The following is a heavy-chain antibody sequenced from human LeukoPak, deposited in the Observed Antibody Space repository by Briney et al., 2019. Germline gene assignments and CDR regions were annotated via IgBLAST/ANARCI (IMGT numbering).Heavy chain of an antibody. Sequence: SVKVSCKASGGTFSSYAISWVRQAPGQGLEWMGRIIPILGIANYAQKFQGRVTITADKSTSTAYMELSSLRSEDTAVYYCARVLKESIVVVPAAISGWFDPWGQGTLVTVSS. CDR2: IIPILGIA. CDR1: GGTFSSYA. D-gene: IGHD2-2*02. CDR3: ARVLKESIVVVPAAISGWFDP. V-gene: IGHV1-69*04. J-gene: IGHJ5*02.